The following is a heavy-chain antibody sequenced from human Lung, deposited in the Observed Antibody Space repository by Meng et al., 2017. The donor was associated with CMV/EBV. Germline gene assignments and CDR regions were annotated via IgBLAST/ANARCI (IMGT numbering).Heavy chain of an antibody. CDR1: GYTFTTYY. Sequence: ASVKVSCKTSGYTFTTYYIHWVRQAPGQGLEWMGIINPRHGGTAYAHKFQGRVTMTRDTSTSTVYMELSSLRSEDTAVYYCARARYFDWLGFDPWGHGTXVTVSS. V-gene: IGHV1-46*01. J-gene: IGHJ5*02. D-gene: IGHD3-9*01. CDR2: INPRHGGT. CDR3: ARARYFDWLGFDP.